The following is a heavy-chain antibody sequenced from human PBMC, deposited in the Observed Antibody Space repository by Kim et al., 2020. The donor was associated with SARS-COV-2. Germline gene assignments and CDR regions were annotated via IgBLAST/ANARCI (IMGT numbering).Heavy chain of an antibody. V-gene: IGHV5-51*01. CDR3: ARQKGDHANWFDP. J-gene: IGHJ5*02. Sequence: SPSFQGQVTIAADKSISTAYLQWSSLKASDTAMYYCARQKGDHANWFDPWGQGTLVTVSS.